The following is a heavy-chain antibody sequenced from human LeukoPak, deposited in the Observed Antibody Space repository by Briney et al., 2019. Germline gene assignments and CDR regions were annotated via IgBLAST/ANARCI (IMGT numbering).Heavy chain of an antibody. CDR1: GYTFTSYG. CDR3: ARGWLQLHSDY. D-gene: IGHD5-24*01. V-gene: IGHV1-18*01. J-gene: IGHJ4*02. CDR2: ISAYNGNT. Sequence: GASVKVSCKASGYTFTSYGISWVRQAPGQGLEWMGWISAYNGNTNYAQKLQGRVTMTTDTSTSTTYLELRSLRSDGTAVYYCARGWLQLHSDYWGQGTLVTVSS.